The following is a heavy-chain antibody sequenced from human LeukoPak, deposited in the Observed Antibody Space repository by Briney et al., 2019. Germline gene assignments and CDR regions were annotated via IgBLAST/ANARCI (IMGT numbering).Heavy chain of an antibody. Sequence: GGSLRLSCAASGFTFSSYSMNWVRQAPGKGLGWVSYISSSSSTIYYADSVKGRFTISRDNAKNSLYLQMNSLRDEDTAVYYCARSEGSGWGLLAYYYYYMDAWGKGTTVTVSS. J-gene: IGHJ6*03. CDR3: ARSEGSGWGLLAYYYYYMDA. V-gene: IGHV3-48*02. CDR1: GFTFSSYS. CDR2: ISSSSSTI. D-gene: IGHD6-19*01.